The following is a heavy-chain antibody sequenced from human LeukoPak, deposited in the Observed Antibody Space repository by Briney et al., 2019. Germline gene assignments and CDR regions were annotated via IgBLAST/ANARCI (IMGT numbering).Heavy chain of an antibody. D-gene: IGHD3-22*01. V-gene: IGHV3-48*04. Sequence: PGGSLRLSCAASGFTFSSYSMNWVRQAPGKGLEWVSYISSSSSTIYYADSVKGRFTISRDNAKNSLYLQMNSLRAEDTAVYYCARDLVVIFYPDRYGMDVWGQGTTVTVSS. CDR1: GFTFSSYS. J-gene: IGHJ6*02. CDR2: ISSSSSTI. CDR3: ARDLVVIFYPDRYGMDV.